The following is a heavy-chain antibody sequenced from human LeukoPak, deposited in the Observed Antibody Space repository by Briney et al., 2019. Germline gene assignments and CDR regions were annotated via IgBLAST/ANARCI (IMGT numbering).Heavy chain of an antibody. V-gene: IGHV1-69*05. CDR2: IIPIFGTA. CDR1: GGTFSSYA. D-gene: IGHD3-9*01. CDR3: ARDGTGYYLGWFDP. Sequence: SVKVSCKASGGTFSSYAISWVRQAPGQGLEWMGGIIPIFGTANYAQKFQGRVTITTDESTSTAYMELSSLRPEDTAVYYCARDGTGYYLGWFDPWGQGTLVTVSS. J-gene: IGHJ5*02.